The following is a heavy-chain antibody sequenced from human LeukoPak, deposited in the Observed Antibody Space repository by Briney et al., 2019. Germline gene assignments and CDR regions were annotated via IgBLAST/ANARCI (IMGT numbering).Heavy chain of an antibody. Sequence: ASVKVSCKASGGTFSSYAISWVRQAPGQGLEWMGRIIPIFGTANYAQKSQGRVTITTDESTSTAYMELSSLRSEDTAVYYCARDRTSYYMLNSFDYWGQGTLVTVSS. V-gene: IGHV1-69*05. CDR3: ARDRTSYYMLNSFDY. D-gene: IGHD1-26*01. CDR2: IIPIFGTA. J-gene: IGHJ4*02. CDR1: GGTFSSYA.